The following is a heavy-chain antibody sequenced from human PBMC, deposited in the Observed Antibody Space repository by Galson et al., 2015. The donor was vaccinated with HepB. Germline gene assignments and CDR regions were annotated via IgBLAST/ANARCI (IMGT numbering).Heavy chain of an antibody. CDR2: ISGSGGST. CDR1: GFTFSSYA. V-gene: IGHV3-23*01. J-gene: IGHJ6*02. Sequence: SLRLSCAASGFTFSSYAMSWVRQAPGKGLEWVSAISGSGGSTYYADSVKGRFTISRDNSKNTLYLQMNSLRAEDTAVYYCAKDGSVAAAGGYYYYYGMDVWGQGTTVTVSS. CDR3: AKDGSVAAAGGYYYYYGMDV. D-gene: IGHD6-13*01.